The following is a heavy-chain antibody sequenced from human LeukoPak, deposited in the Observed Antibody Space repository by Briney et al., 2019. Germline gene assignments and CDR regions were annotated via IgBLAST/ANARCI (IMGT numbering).Heavy chain of an antibody. CDR3: TTDPVLWFRELFPNSFDY. J-gene: IGHJ4*02. V-gene: IGHV3-15*01. CDR2: IKSKTDGGTT. CDR1: GFTFSNAW. Sequence: GGSLRLSCAASGFTFSNAWMSWVRQAPGKGLEWVGRIKSKTDGGTTDYAAPVKGRFTISRDDSKNTLYLQMNSLKTEDTAVYYCTTDPVLWFRELFPNSFDYWGQGTLVTVSS. D-gene: IGHD3-10*01.